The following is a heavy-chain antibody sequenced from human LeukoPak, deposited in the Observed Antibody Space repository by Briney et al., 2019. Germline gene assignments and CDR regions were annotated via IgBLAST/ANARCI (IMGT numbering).Heavy chain of an antibody. CDR2: IKQDGSEK. V-gene: IGHV3-7*03. D-gene: IGHD5-12*01. Sequence: PGGSLRLSCAASGIIITSYWMSWVRQTPGKGLEWVANIKQDGSEKNYVDSVKGRFTISRDNAKNSLYLQMNSLRAEDTALYYCAKDRYSGYGGAFDIWGQGTMVTVSS. CDR3: AKDRYSGYGGAFDI. J-gene: IGHJ3*02. CDR1: GIIITSYW.